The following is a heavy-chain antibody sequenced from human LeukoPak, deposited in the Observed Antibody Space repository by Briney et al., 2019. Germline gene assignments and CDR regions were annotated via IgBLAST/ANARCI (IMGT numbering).Heavy chain of an antibody. CDR1: GGSFSGYY. D-gene: IGHD6-13*01. CDR3: AREVKQHPDYYFDY. J-gene: IGHJ4*02. Sequence: PSETLSLTCAVYGGSFSGYYWSWIRQPPGKGLEWIGYISSSGSTNYNPSLKSRVTISVDTSRNQFSLKMSSVTTADTAVYYCAREVKQHPDYYFDYWGQGTLVTVSS. V-gene: IGHV4-59*01. CDR2: ISSSGST.